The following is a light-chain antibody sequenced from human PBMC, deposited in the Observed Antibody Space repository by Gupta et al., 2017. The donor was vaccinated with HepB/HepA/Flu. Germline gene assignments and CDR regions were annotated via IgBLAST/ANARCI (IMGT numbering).Light chain of an antibody. V-gene: IGLV7-46*01. CDR2: DTN. J-gene: IGLJ2*01. CDR1: TGAVTSGHY. CDR3: LLAYSSTHVI. Sequence: QAVVTQEPSLTVSPGGTVTLTCGSSTGAVTSGHYPYWFQQKPGQAPRTLIYDTNNRHSWTPARFSGSLLGGRAALTLSDAQPEDEAEYYCLLAYSSTHVIFGGGTKLTVL.